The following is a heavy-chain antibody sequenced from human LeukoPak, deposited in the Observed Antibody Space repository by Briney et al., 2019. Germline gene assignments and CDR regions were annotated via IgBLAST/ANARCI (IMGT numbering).Heavy chain of an antibody. J-gene: IGHJ5*02. V-gene: IGHV1-18*01. Sequence: ASVKVSCKASGYTFTSYGISWVRQAPGQGLEWMGWISAYNGNTNYAQKLQGRVTMTTDTSTSTAYMELRSLRSDDTAVYYCARDGCSSTSCYYNWFNPWGQGTLVTVSS. D-gene: IGHD2-2*01. CDR3: ARDGCSSTSCYYNWFNP. CDR2: ISAYNGNT. CDR1: GYTFTSYG.